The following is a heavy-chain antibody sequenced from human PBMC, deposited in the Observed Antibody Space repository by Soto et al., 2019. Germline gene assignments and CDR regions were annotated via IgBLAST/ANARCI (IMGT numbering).Heavy chain of an antibody. CDR1: GLTLSRFA. J-gene: IGHJ6*02. V-gene: IGHV3-30-3*01. D-gene: IGHD3-10*01. CDR2: IGYDGSNK. Sequence: QVQLVESGGGVVQPGRSLRLSCAASGLTLSRFAMHWVRQAPGKGLEWVAVIGYDGSNKDYADSVKGRFTISRDNSKNTLYLQMNRLSPEDTAVYYCARDPGNYYGSWPYGMDVWGQGTTVTVSS. CDR3: ARDPGNYYGSWPYGMDV.